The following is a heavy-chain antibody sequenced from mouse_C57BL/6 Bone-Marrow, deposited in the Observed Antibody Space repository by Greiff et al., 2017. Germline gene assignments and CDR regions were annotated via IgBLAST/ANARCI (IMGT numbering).Heavy chain of an antibody. CDR1: GYTFTSYG. J-gene: IGHJ3*01. CDR3: ARRLLGAY. D-gene: IGHD3-1*01. Sequence: VQLQQSGAELARPGASVKLSCKASGYTFTSYGISWVKQRTGQGLEWIGEIYPRSGNTYYNEKFKGKATLTADKSSSTAYMELRSLTSEDSAVYFCARRLLGAYWGQGTLVTVSA. V-gene: IGHV1-81*01. CDR2: IYPRSGNT.